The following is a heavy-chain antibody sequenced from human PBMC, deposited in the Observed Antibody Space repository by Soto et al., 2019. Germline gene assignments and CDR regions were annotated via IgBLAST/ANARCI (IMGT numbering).Heavy chain of an antibody. J-gene: IGHJ6*02. CDR2: IIPIFGTA. CDR3: ATGLAYCGGDCYSIGMDV. V-gene: IGHV1-69*12. Sequence: QVQLVQSGAEVKKPGSSVKVSCTASGGTFSSYAISWVRQAPGQGLEWMGGIIPIFGTANYAQKFQGRVTITADESTSAAYMERSSLRSEDTAVYYCATGLAYCGGDCYSIGMDVWGQGTTVTVSS. CDR1: GGTFSSYA. D-gene: IGHD2-21*02.